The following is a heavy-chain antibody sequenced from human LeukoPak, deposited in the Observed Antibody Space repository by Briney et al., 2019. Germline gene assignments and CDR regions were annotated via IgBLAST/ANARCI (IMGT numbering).Heavy chain of an antibody. J-gene: IGHJ4*02. Sequence: ASVKVSCKASGYTFVNYGFSWVRQAPGQGLEGMGWINTYTGNTNYSQNFQGRVTMTTDASTNTAYMELRSLRSDDTAVYYCARDFLFGGKSHDPKGIDSWGQGTLVTVSS. CDR1: GYTFVNYG. CDR3: ARDFLFGGKSHDPKGIDS. CDR2: INTYTGNT. D-gene: IGHD4-23*01. V-gene: IGHV1-18*01.